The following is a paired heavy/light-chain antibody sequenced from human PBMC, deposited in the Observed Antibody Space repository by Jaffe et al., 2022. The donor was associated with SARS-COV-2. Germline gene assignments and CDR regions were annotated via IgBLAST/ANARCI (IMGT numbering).Light chain of an antibody. Sequence: QSALTQPASVSGSPGQSITISCTGTSNDVGSYNLVSWYQQHPGKAPKLIIYEVTKRPSGVSNRFSGSKSGNTASLTISGLQAEDEAEYSCCSQAPRSTWLFGGGTKLTVL. CDR3: CSQAPRSTWL. CDR2: EVT. J-gene: IGLJ2*01. V-gene: IGLV2-23*02. CDR1: SNDVGSYNL.
Heavy chain of an antibody. D-gene: IGHD2-2*01. Sequence: QVQLVQSGAEVKKPGASVRVSCKASGYTFSSYALHWVRQAPGQRLEWMGWINAGYGSTRYSQEFQGRVTITRDTSATTVYLEMSSLRSEDTAVYYCARTASYAFDIWGQGTVVTVSS. CDR2: INAGYGST. V-gene: IGHV1-3*01. J-gene: IGHJ3*02. CDR1: GYTFSSYA. CDR3: ARTASYAFDI.